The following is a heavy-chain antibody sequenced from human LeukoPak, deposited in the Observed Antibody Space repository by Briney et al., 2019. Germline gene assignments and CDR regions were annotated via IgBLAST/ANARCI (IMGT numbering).Heavy chain of an antibody. CDR3: ARARHDILTGYHDAFDI. CDR2: IYYSGST. CDR1: GDSISSYY. V-gene: IGHV4-59*01. Sequence: SETLSLTCTVSGDSISSYYWSWIRQPPGKGLEWIGYIYYSGSTNYNPSLKSRVTISVDTSKNQFSLKLSSVTAADTAVYYCARARHDILTGYHDAFDIWGQGTMVTVSS. D-gene: IGHD3-9*01. J-gene: IGHJ3*02.